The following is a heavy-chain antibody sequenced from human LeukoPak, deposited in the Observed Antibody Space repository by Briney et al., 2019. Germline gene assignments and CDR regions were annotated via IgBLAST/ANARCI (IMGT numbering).Heavy chain of an antibody. D-gene: IGHD6-13*01. CDR3: ARDVPVQQQLVNDNAFDI. CDR2: IYYSGST. J-gene: IGHJ3*02. V-gene: IGHV4-39*07. CDR1: GFTFSSYA. Sequence: KPGGSLRLSCAASGFTFSSYAMSWIRQPPGKGLEWIGSIYYSGSTYYNPSLKSRVTISVDRSKNQSSLKLSSVTAADTAVYYCARDVPVQQQLVNDNAFDIWGQGTMVTVSS.